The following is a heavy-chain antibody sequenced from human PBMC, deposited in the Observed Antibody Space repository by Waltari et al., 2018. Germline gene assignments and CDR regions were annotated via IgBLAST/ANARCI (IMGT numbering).Heavy chain of an antibody. Sequence: EVQLLESGGGLVQPGGSLRLSCAASGFTFSSYAMSWVRQAPGKGLEWVSVIYSGGSSKYYADSVKGRFTISRDNSKNTLYLQMNSLRAEDTAVYYCAKTQETYYYYYMDVWGKGTTVTVSS. CDR2: IYSGGSSK. CDR3: AKTQETYYYYYMDV. V-gene: IGHV3-23*03. J-gene: IGHJ6*03. CDR1: GFTFSSYA.